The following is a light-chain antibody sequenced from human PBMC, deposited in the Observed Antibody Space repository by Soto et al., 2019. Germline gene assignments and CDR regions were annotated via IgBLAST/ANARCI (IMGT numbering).Light chain of an antibody. Sequence: EIVLTQSPGTLSLSPGERATLSCRASQSVSSSYLAWDQQKPGQAPRLLIYGASSRATGIPDRFSDSGSGTDFTLTISRLEPEDFAVYYCQQYGSSHPFTFGGGTMVEIK. V-gene: IGKV3-20*01. CDR1: QSVSSSY. CDR3: QQYGSSHPFT. J-gene: IGKJ4*01. CDR2: GAS.